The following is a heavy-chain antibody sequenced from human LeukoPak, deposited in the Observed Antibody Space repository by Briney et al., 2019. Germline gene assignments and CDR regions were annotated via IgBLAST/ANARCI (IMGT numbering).Heavy chain of an antibody. CDR3: ARAALRATPLPFDY. J-gene: IGHJ4*02. CDR1: GFTFSSYA. CDR2: ISGSGGST. Sequence: PGGTLRLSCAASGFTFSSYAMSWVRRAPGKGLEWVSDISGSGGSTDYADSVRGRFTISRDNSKSTLYLQMNSLRAEDTAIYYCARAALRATPLPFDYWGQGTLVTVSS. V-gene: IGHV3-23*01. D-gene: IGHD4-17*01.